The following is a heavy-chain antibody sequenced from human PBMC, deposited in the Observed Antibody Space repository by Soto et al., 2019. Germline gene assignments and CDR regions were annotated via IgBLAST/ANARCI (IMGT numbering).Heavy chain of an antibody. V-gene: IGHV3-11*04. D-gene: IGHD4-17*01. J-gene: IGHJ6*02. CDR1: GFTFSDYY. CDR2: ISSSGSTI. Sequence: PGGSLRLSCAASGFTFSDYYMSWIRQAPGKGLEWVSYISSSGSTIYYADSVKGRFTISRDNAKNSLYLQMNSLRDEDTAVYYCARDTPLLADYVDYYYYGMDVWGQGTTVTVSS. CDR3: ARDTPLLADYVDYYYYGMDV.